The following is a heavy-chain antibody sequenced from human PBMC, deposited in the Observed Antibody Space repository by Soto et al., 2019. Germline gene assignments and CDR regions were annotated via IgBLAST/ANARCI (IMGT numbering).Heavy chain of an antibody. CDR2: INAGNGNT. V-gene: IGHV1-3*01. Sequence: GASVKVSCKASGYTFTSYGMHRVRQAPGQRLEWMGWINAGNGNTKYAQKFQGRVTISADESTSTAYMDLSSLRFEDTAIYYCARIYCSGGICFPNWVDPWGQGTLVTVSS. CDR3: ARIYCSGGICFPNWVDP. CDR1: GYTFTSYG. D-gene: IGHD2-8*02. J-gene: IGHJ5*02.